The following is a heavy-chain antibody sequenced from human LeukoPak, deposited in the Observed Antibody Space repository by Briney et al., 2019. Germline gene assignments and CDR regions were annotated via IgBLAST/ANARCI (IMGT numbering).Heavy chain of an antibody. Sequence: SETLSLTCTVSGGYISSTSYYWGWIRQPPGKGLEWIGIIYNRGSTDYNPSLKSRVTISVDTSKNQFSLKLNSVTAADTAVYYCASSTEWEHSPNFDYWGQGTLVTVSS. CDR3: ASSTEWEHSPNFDY. V-gene: IGHV4-39*07. D-gene: IGHD1-26*01. CDR2: IYNRGST. CDR1: GGYISSTSYY. J-gene: IGHJ4*02.